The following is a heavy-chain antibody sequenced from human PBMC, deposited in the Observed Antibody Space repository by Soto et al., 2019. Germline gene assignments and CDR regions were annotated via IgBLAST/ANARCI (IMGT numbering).Heavy chain of an antibody. Sequence: ASVKVSCKVSGYTLTELSMHWVRQAPGKGLEWMGGFDPEDGETIYAQKFQGRVTMTEDTSTDTAYMELSSLRSEDTAVYYCATIGYCSSTSCLHTDPHTKNWFDPWGQGTLVTVSS. V-gene: IGHV1-24*01. CDR3: ATIGYCSSTSCLHTDPHTKNWFDP. J-gene: IGHJ5*02. D-gene: IGHD2-2*01. CDR2: FDPEDGET. CDR1: GYTLTELS.